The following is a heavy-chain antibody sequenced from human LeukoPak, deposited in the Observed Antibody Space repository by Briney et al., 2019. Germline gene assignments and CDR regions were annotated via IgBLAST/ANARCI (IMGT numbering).Heavy chain of an antibody. CDR1: GYSFTTYW. CDR2: IYPGDSDT. CDR3: ARLGTYWSNYYFEY. Sequence: GESLKISCQGSGYSFTTYWIGWVRQMPGKGLECMGIIYPGDSDTRYSPSFQGQVTISADKSINTAYLQWSSLKASDTAMYYCARLGTYWSNYYFEYWGQGTLVTVSA. V-gene: IGHV5-51*01. J-gene: IGHJ4*02. D-gene: IGHD3-10*01.